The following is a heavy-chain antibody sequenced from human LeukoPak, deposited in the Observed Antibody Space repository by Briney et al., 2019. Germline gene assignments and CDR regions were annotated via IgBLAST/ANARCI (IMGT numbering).Heavy chain of an antibody. CDR2: IIPIFGTA. V-gene: IGHV1-69*05. J-gene: IGHJ4*02. D-gene: IGHD3-10*01. CDR3: GRRAGRGSERFFDY. Sequence: GASVKVACQASGRTFSSYAISWVRPAPGQGREWVGGIIPIFGTANYAQKVEGRGTITTDASTTTAYRELSSLRSEATAVYYCGRRAGRGSERFFDYWGEGTLVTVSS. CDR1: GRTFSSYA.